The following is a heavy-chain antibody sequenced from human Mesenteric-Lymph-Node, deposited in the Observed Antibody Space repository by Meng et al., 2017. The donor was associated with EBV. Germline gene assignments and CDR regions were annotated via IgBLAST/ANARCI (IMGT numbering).Heavy chain of an antibody. CDR2: LNSAGSGT. V-gene: IGHV3-74*01. D-gene: IGHD3-22*01. CDR1: GFSFCNYC. CDR3: ARDDFYDSAGYYGTN. J-gene: IGHJ4*02. Sequence: EVGLVVSGGGLVPPGGSLGLACGDSGFSFCNYCVHWARQDPGMGLVWWSRLNSAGSGTNYADSVKGRFIISRDNAKNTLYLQMNSLRAEDTAVYYCARDDFYDSAGYYGTNWGQGTLVTVSS.